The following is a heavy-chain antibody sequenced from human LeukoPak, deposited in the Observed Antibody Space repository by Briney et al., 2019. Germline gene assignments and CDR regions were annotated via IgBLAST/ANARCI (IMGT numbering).Heavy chain of an antibody. CDR1: GGSISSYY. CDR3: ARGGYSYGYYSI. Sequence: SETLSLTCTVSGGSISSYYWSWIRQPPGKGLEWIGYIYYSGSTNYNPSLKSRVTISVDTSKNQFSLKLSSVTAADTAVYYCARGGYSYGYYSIWGQGTMVAVSS. V-gene: IGHV4-59*01. CDR2: IYYSGST. J-gene: IGHJ3*02. D-gene: IGHD5-18*01.